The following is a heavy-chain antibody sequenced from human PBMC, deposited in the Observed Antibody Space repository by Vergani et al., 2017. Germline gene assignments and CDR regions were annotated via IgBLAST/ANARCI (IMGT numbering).Heavy chain of an antibody. CDR2: ISWNSNSI. D-gene: IGHD6-6*01. CDR3: AKDLGTSSGGGWFDP. J-gene: IGHJ5*02. CDR1: GFTSAGYA. V-gene: IGHV3-9*02. Sequence: EVQLEESGGGLVLPGRSLRLSCVASGFTSAGYAMHWVRQAPGKGLESVSGISWNSNSIGYADSVKGRFTISRDNAKNSLYLQMNSLRAEDTALYYCAKDLGTSSGGGWFDPWGQGTLVTVSS.